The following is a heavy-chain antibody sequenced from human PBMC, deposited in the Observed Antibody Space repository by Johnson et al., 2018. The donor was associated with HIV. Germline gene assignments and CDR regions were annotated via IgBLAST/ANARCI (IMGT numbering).Heavy chain of an antibody. Sequence: VQLVESGGGVVQPGRSVRLSCAASGFIFSRYGMHWVRQAPGKGLEWVAVIWSDGSNKYYADSVKGRFTISRDNSKNTLYLQMGSLRAEDMAVYYCARARTTVTILDAFDIWGQGTMVTVSS. J-gene: IGHJ3*02. CDR2: IWSDGSNK. CDR3: ARARTTVTILDAFDI. V-gene: IGHV3-33*01. CDR1: GFIFSRYG. D-gene: IGHD4-17*01.